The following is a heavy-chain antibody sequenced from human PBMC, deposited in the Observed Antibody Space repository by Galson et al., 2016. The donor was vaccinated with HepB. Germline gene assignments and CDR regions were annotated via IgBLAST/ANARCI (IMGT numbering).Heavy chain of an antibody. Sequence: SVKVSCKASGGIPTTYAISWVRQAPGQGLEWMGGIIPGLEAPKYTQRFQDRATISADTGTRTAYLELRSLTSGDTALYYCAIIGTTVDLWGQETLVTVSS. V-gene: IGHV1-69*10. D-gene: IGHD1-7*01. CDR1: GGIPTTYA. CDR2: IIPGLEAP. J-gene: IGHJ5*02. CDR3: AIIGTTVDL.